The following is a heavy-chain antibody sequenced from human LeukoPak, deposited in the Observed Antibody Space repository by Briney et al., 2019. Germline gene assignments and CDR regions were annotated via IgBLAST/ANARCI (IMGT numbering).Heavy chain of an antibody. J-gene: IGHJ4*02. D-gene: IGHD4-17*01. CDR3: AKGSAVNTVTTASSNN. Sequence: GGSLRLSCAASGFTFSSYAMSWVRQAPGKGLEWVSAISGSGDSTYYADSVKGRFTISRDNSKNTLYLQMNGLRAEDTAIYYCAKGSAVNTVTTASSNNWGQGTLVTVSS. CDR1: GFTFSSYA. CDR2: ISGSGDST. V-gene: IGHV3-23*01.